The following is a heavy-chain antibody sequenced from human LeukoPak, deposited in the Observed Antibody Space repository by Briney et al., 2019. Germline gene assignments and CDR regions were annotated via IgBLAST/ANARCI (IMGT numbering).Heavy chain of an antibody. D-gene: IGHD3-10*01. Sequence: PGGSLRLSCAASGFTFSNFGMHWLRQAPGKGLEWVAVISYDGSNMFYADSVKGRLTISRDNSKNTLYLQMNSLRAEDTAVYYCARDKVYYGSGSYFNGFDYWGQGTLVTVSS. V-gene: IGHV3-30*03. CDR3: ARDKVYYGSGSYFNGFDY. J-gene: IGHJ4*02. CDR2: ISYDGSNM. CDR1: GFTFSNFG.